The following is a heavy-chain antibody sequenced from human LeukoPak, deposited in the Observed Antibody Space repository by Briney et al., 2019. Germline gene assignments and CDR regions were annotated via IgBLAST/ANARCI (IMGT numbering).Heavy chain of an antibody. Sequence: GGSLRLSCAASGFTFSGYTMNWVRQAPGKGLEWDSSISSSSSSIYYADSVKGRFTISRDNAKNSLYLQMNSLRAEDTAVYYCARSGYNWNDVIFFDYWGQGILVTVSS. CDR2: ISSSSSSI. V-gene: IGHV3-21*01. CDR1: GFTFSGYT. CDR3: ARSGYNWNDVIFFDY. D-gene: IGHD1-1*01. J-gene: IGHJ4*02.